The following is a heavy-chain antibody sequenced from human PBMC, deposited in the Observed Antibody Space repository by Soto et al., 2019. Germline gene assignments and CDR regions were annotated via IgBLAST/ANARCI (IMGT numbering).Heavy chain of an antibody. CDR1: GYTFTSYY. D-gene: IGHD3-22*01. CDR2: INPSGGST. CDR3: ARDYGYYYDSSGYFSPNAFQAFQH. J-gene: IGHJ1*01. Sequence: ASVKVSCKASGYTFTSYYMHWVRQAPGQGLEWMGIINPSGGSTSYAQKFQGRVTMTRDTSTSTVYMELSSLRSEDTAVYYCARDYGYYYDSSGYFSPNAFQAFQHWGQGTLVTVSS. V-gene: IGHV1-46*01.